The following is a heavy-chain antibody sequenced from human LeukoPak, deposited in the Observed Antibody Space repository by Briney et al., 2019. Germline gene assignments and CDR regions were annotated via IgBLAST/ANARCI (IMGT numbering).Heavy chain of an antibody. CDR3: ARSVQTMIRGTYMDV. Sequence: SETLSLTCAVSGGSISSSNWLNWVRQSPGKGLEWIGEIYQSGSTNYNPSLKSRVTISLDKSNNHFSLKLNSVTAADTAVYYCARSVQTMIRGTYMDVWGQGTTVTVSS. CDR2: IYQSGST. J-gene: IGHJ6*02. D-gene: IGHD3-10*01. CDR1: GGSISSSNW. V-gene: IGHV4-4*02.